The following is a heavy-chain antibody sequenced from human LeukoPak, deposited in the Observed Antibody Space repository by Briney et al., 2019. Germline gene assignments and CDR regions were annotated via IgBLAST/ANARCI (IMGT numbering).Heavy chain of an antibody. Sequence: PSETRSLTCTVSGGSISSYYWSWIRQPPGKGLDWIGYIYYSGSTNYNPALKSRVTISVDTSKNQFSLKLSSVAAADTAVYYCARAGYSSGWPIIAFDPWGQGPLVTVSS. D-gene: IGHD6-19*01. CDR1: GGSISSYY. CDR2: IYYSGST. J-gene: IGHJ5*02. CDR3: ARAGYSSGWPIIAFDP. V-gene: IGHV4-59*01.